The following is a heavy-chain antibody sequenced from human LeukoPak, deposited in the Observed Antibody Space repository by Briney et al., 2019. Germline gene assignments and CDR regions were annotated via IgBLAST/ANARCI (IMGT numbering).Heavy chain of an antibody. J-gene: IGHJ4*02. CDR2: INSGGTVT. CDR3: AKGGYCSGGSCYYY. CDR1: GFTFSDFW. D-gene: IGHD2-15*01. V-gene: IGHV3-74*01. Sequence: GGSLRLSCAASGFTFSDFWMHWVRQAPGKGLVWVSRINSGGTVTNYADSVKGRLTISRDNAKNTLYLQMNSLRAEDTAVYYCAKGGYCSGGSCYYYWGQGTLVTVSS.